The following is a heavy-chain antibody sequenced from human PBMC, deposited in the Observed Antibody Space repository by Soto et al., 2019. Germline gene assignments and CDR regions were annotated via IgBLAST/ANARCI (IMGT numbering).Heavy chain of an antibody. CDR3: ANDLTAQPMIVVVTFDY. J-gene: IGHJ4*02. V-gene: IGHV3-23*01. D-gene: IGHD3-22*01. Sequence: GGSLRLSCAASGFTFSSYAMSWVRQAPGKGLEWVSAISGSGGSTYYADSVKGRFTISRDNSKNTLYLQMNSLRAEDTAVYYCANDLTAQPMIVVVTFDYWGQGTLVTVSS. CDR1: GFTFSSYA. CDR2: ISGSGGST.